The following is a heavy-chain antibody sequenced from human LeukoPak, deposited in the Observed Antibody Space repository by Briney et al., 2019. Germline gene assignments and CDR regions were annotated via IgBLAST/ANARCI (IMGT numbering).Heavy chain of an antibody. V-gene: IGHV1-18*01. CDR2: ISAYNGNT. CDR3: ARWDSTYYYYGMDV. CDR1: GYTFTSYG. J-gene: IGHJ6*02. D-gene: IGHD6-13*01. Sequence: ASVKVSCKASGYTFTSYGISWVRQAPGQGLEWMGWISAYNGNTNYAQKLQGRVTMTTDTSTSTAYMELRSLRSDDTAVYYCARWDSTYYYYGMDVWGQGITVTVSS.